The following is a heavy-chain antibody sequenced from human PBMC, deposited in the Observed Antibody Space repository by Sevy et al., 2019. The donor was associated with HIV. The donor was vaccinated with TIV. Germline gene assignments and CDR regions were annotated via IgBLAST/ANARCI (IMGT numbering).Heavy chain of an antibody. V-gene: IGHV3-11*01. CDR3: GREDFDY. D-gene: IGHD1-26*01. CDR2: ISSSGSTI. CDR1: GFTFSDFY. Sequence: GGSLRLSCAASGFTFSDFYMTRIRQAPGRGLEWISYISSSGSTIYYADSVKGRFTISRDNAKSTLYLQMNSLRVEDTAVYYCGREDFDYRGQGTLVTVSS. J-gene: IGHJ4*02.